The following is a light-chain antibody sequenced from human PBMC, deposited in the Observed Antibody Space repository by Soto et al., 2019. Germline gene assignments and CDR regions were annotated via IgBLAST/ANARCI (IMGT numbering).Light chain of an antibody. J-gene: IGKJ2*01. CDR3: MQGLQTPYT. Sequence: DIVMTQSPLSLPVTPGEPASISCRSSQSLLHSNGYKYLDWYLQKPGQSPQLLIYLGSNRASGVPDRFSGSGSGTDFTLKISRVEAEDVGVYYCMQGLQTPYTFGQGTKLDI. CDR2: LGS. CDR1: QSLLHSNGYKY. V-gene: IGKV2-28*01.